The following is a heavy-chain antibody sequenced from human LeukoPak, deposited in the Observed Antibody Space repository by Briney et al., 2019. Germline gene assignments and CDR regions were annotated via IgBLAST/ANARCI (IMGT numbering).Heavy chain of an antibody. D-gene: IGHD2-2*02. CDR1: GGTFSSYT. CDR2: INPNSGGT. J-gene: IGHJ5*02. V-gene: IGHV1-2*02. Sequence: GSSVKVSCKASGGTFSSYTISWVRQAPGQGLEWMGWINPNSGGTNYAQKFQGRVTMTRDTSISTAYMELSRLRSDDTAVYYCARLIDVVVPAAIHGWFDPWGQRTLVTVSS. CDR3: ARLIDVVVPAAIHGWFDP.